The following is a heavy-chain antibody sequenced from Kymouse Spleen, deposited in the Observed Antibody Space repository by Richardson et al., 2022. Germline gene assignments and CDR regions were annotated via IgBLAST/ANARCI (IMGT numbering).Heavy chain of an antibody. CDR3: ARHGDIVVVPAAFNWFDP. Sequence: QLQLQESGPGLVKPSETLSLTCTVSGGSISSSSYYWGWIRQPPGKGLEWIGSIYYSGSTYYNPSLKSRVTISVDTSKNQFSLKLSSVTAADTAVYYCARHGDIVVVPAAFNWFDPWGQGTLVTVSS. V-gene: IGHV4-39*01. J-gene: IGHJ5*02. CDR2: IYYSGST. D-gene: IGHD2-2*02. CDR1: GGSISSSSYY.